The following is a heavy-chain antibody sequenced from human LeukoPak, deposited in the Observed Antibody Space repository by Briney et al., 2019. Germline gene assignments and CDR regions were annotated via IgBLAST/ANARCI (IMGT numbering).Heavy chain of an antibody. Sequence: SVTVSFKASGGTFSSHTISWVRQAPGQGLEWMGRIIPILGIANYAQKFQGRVTITADKSTSTAYMELSSLRSEDTAVYYCARVSCSSTSCYTGWFDRWGQGTLVTVSS. CDR1: GGTFSSHT. J-gene: IGHJ5*02. D-gene: IGHD2-2*02. CDR2: IIPILGIA. V-gene: IGHV1-69*02. CDR3: ARVSCSSTSCYTGWFDR.